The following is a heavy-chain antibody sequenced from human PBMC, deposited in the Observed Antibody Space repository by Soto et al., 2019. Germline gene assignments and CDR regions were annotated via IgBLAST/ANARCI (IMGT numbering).Heavy chain of an antibody. Sequence: SETLSLTCTVSGGSVSSGDYYWSWIRQPPGKGLECIGYIYYSGNTNYNPSLKSRVIISVATSTNLFSLKLTSVTAAGTAVYYCARIPVDTSMIYWLDPWGQGTLVTVS. D-gene: IGHD5-18*01. CDR3: ARIPVDTSMIYWLDP. CDR2: IYYSGNT. J-gene: IGHJ5*02. V-gene: IGHV4-61*08. CDR1: GGSVSSGDYY.